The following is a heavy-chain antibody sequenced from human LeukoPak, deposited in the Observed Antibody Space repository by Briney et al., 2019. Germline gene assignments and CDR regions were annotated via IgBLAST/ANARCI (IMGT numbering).Heavy chain of an antibody. CDR2: IYHSGST. CDR3: ARGVNCSGGSCRAFDY. J-gene: IGHJ4*02. Sequence: SGTLSLTCAVSGGSISSSNWWSWVRQPPGKGLEWIGEIYHSGSTNYNPSLKSRVTISVDKSKNQFSLRLSSVTAADTAVYYCARGVNCSGGSCRAFDYWGQGTLVTVSS. CDR1: GGSISSSNW. D-gene: IGHD2-15*01. V-gene: IGHV4-4*02.